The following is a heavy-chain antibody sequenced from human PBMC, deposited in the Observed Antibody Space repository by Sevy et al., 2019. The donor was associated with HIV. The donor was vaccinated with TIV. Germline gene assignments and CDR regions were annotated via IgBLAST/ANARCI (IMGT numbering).Heavy chain of an antibody. CDR3: ITDPGYRGYDEEVINYYYYGMDV. CDR2: IKSKTDDGTI. J-gene: IGHJ6*02. D-gene: IGHD5-12*01. CDR1: GFTFSSAW. V-gene: IGHV3-15*01. Sequence: GGSLRLSCAASGFTFSSAWMSWVRLAPGKGLEWVGRIKSKTDDGTIEYAAPVKGRITISREDSKNKLYLQMNSLKTEDTAVYYCITDPGYRGYDEEVINYYYYGMDVWGQGTTVTVSS.